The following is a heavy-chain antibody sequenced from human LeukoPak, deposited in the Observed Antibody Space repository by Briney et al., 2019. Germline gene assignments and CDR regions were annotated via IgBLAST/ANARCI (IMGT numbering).Heavy chain of an antibody. V-gene: IGHV1-8*01. CDR1: GYTFTSYD. D-gene: IGHD3-10*01. Sequence: ASVKVSCKASGYTFTSYDINWVRQATGQGLEWMGWMNPNSGNTGYAQKFQGRVTMTRNTSISTAYMELSSLRSEDTAVYYCARGGYYYGSGSPIYYYYMDVWGKGTTVTVSS. CDR2: MNPNSGNT. J-gene: IGHJ6*03. CDR3: ARGGYYYGSGSPIYYYYMDV.